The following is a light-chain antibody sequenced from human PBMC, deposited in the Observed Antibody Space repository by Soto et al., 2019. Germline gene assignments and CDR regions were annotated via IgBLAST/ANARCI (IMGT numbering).Light chain of an antibody. V-gene: IGLV2-23*02. J-gene: IGLJ1*01. CDR2: EVS. CDR1: SSDVGSYNL. CDR3: CSYAGSSTFDYA. Sequence: QSVLTQPASVSGSPGQSITISCTGTSSDVGSYNLVSWYQQHPGKAPKLMIYEVSKRPSGVSNRFSGSKSGNTASLTISGLQAEDEADYYCCSYAGSSTFDYAFGTGTQLTVL.